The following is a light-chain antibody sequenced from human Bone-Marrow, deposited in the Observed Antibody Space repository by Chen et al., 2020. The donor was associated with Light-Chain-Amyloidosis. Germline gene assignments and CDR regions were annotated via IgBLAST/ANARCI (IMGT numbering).Light chain of an antibody. CDR1: SGSIATNY. J-gene: IGLJ3*02. CDR2: EDD. CDR3: QSYQGSSQGV. V-gene: IGLV6-57*01. Sequence: NFMLTQPHSVSESPGKTVIISCTRSSGSIATNYVQWYQQRPGSSPTTVIYEDDQRPSGVPDRFSGSIDRSANSASLAISGLKTEDEADYYCQSYQGSSQGVFGGGTKLTV.